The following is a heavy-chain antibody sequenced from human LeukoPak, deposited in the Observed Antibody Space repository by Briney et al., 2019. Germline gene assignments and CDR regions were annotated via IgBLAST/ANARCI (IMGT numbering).Heavy chain of an antibody. CDR1: GGSISSYY. J-gene: IGHJ6*03. CDR3: ARAGYGGGYYYYYYMDV. Sequence: PSETLSLTCTVSGGSISSYYWSWIRQPAGKGLEWIGRIYTSGSTNYNPSLKSRVTMSVDTSKDQFSLKLSSVTAADTAVYYCARAGYGGGYYYYYYMDVWGKGTTVTVSS. CDR2: IYTSGST. D-gene: IGHD4-23*01. V-gene: IGHV4-4*07.